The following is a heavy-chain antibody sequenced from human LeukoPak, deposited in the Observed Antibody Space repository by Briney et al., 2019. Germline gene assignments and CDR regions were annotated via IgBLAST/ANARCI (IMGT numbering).Heavy chain of an antibody. CDR1: GYTFSDYY. V-gene: IGHV1-2*02. CDR2: INPDSGAT. CDR3: ARDFTGGYFDY. J-gene: IGHJ4*02. Sequence: ASVKVSCKASGYTFSDYYVHWVRQAPGQAFERMGWINPDSGATNYAQKFQGRVTMTRDTSISTAYMELSRLRSDDTAVYYCARDFTGGYFDYWGQGTLVTVSS. D-gene: IGHD2-8*02.